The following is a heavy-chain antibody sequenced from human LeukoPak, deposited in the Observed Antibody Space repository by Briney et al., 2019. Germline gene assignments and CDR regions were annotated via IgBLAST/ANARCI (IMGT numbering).Heavy chain of an antibody. CDR3: PGGRNYHDSGRYYYEGDAFDI. Sequence: ASVTVSCKASGYTFTSYGISWVRQAPGQGLEWMGWVSAYNGNTNYAQKLQGRVTMTTDPSTSAAYMALRSLRTDDRGVYSFPGGRNYHDSGRYYYEGDAFDIWGQATMVTGPS. CDR1: GYTFTSYG. J-gene: IGHJ3*02. D-gene: IGHD3-22*01. V-gene: IGHV1-18*01. CDR2: VSAYNGNT.